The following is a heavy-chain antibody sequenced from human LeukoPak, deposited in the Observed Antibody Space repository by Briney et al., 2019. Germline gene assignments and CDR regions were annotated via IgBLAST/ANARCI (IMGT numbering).Heavy chain of an antibody. V-gene: IGHV4-30-2*01. D-gene: IGHD2-2*01. CDR2: IYHSGST. J-gene: IGHJ4*02. CDR1: GGSISSGGYS. CDR3: ARESVPLGFDY. Sequence: PSETLSLTCAVSGGSISSGGYSWSWIRQPPGKGLEWIGYIYHSGSTCYNPSLKSRVTISVDRSKNQFSLKLSSVTAADTAVYYCARESVPLGFDYWGQGTLVTVSS.